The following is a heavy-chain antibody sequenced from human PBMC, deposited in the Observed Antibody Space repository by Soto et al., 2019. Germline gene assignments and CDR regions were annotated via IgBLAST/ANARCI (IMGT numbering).Heavy chain of an antibody. V-gene: IGHV4-34*01. D-gene: IGHD2-8*02. CDR1: GGSFSGYY. CDR3: ARDKITGLFDY. Sequence: SETLSLTCAVYGGSFSGYYWTWIRQPPGTGLEWIGEINHSGSTNYNPSLKSRVTISVDTSKNQFSLKLTSVTVVDTAVYYCARDKITGLFDYWGQGTLVTVSS. J-gene: IGHJ4*02. CDR2: INHSGST.